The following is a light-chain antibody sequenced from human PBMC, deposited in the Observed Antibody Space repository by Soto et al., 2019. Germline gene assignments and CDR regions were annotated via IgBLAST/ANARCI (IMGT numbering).Light chain of an antibody. CDR2: WAS. CDR1: QSVLFTAKNKNY. J-gene: IGKJ2*01. Sequence: DVVMTQSPDSLAVSLGERATINCKSSQSVLFTAKNKNYLAWIQQKPGQPPKLLIYWASTRESGVPDRFNGSGAGTDFTLTISNLQPEDVAVYYCHQYYSFPHSFGQGTRLESK. V-gene: IGKV4-1*01. CDR3: HQYYSFPHS.